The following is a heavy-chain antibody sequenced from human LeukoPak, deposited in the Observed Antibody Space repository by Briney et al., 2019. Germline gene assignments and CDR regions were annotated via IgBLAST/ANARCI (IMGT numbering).Heavy chain of an antibody. CDR1: GFTITSWS. D-gene: IGHD3/OR15-3a*01. V-gene: IGHV3-48*04. CDR3: TYLRTPYYNDKWVDP. Sequence: PGRSLRLSCAVSGFTITSWSMNWVRQAPGKGLEWLSYISSGGSPIYYADSVKGRFTISRDDAKNLVYLQMNSLRAEDTAVYYCTYLRTPYYNDKWVDPWGQGALVTVSS. J-gene: IGHJ5*02. CDR2: ISSGGSPI.